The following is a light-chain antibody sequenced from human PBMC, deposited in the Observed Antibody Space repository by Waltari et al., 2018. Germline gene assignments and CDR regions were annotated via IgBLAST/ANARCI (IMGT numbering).Light chain of an antibody. CDR1: QSVSNS. V-gene: IGKV3D-15*01. CDR2: SAS. Sequence: EIVMTQSPPTLSVSPGERATLSCRASQSVSNSLAWYQHRPGRAPRLLIHSASPRAPGIPARFSGSGSETEFTLTISNLQSEDFALYYCQQYNNWPPITFGQGKRLEIK. CDR3: QQYNNWPPIT. J-gene: IGKJ5*01.